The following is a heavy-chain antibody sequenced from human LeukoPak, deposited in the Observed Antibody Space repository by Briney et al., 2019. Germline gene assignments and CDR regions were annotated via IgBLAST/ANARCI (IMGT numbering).Heavy chain of an antibody. CDR1: GGSISSSSYY. CDR2: IYYSGST. V-gene: IGHV4-39*01. J-gene: IGHJ4*02. CDR3: ARLGKAARRQFDY. D-gene: IGHD6-6*01. Sequence: PSETLSLTCTVSGGSISSSSYYWGWIRQPPGKGLEWIGSIYYSGSTYYNPSLKSRVTISVDTSKNQFSLKLSSVTAADTAVYYCARLGKAARRQFDYWGQGTLVTVSS.